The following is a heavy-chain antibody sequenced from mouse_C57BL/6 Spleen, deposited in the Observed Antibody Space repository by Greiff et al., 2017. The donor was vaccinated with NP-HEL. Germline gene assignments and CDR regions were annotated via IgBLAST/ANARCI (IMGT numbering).Heavy chain of an antibody. J-gene: IGHJ3*01. CDR2: IWGVGST. CDR1: GFSLTSYG. Sequence: QVQLKESGPGLVAPSQSLSITCTVSGFSLTSYGVDWVRQSPGKGLEWLGVIWGVGSTNYNSALKSRLSISKDNSKSQVFLKMNSLQTDYTAMYYCATRRFAYWGQGTLVTVSA. CDR3: ATRRFAY. V-gene: IGHV2-6*01.